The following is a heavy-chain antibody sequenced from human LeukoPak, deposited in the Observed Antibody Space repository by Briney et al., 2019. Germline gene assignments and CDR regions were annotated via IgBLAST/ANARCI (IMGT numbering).Heavy chain of an antibody. V-gene: IGHV1-69*13. D-gene: IGHD1-26*01. CDR1: GGTFSSYA. CDR3: AFSSYYLQGNYYYMDV. J-gene: IGHJ6*03. CDR2: VIPIFGTA. Sequence: SVKVSCKASGGTFSSYAISWVRQAPGQGLEWMGGVIPIFGTANYAQKFQGRVTITADESTSTAYMELSSLRSEDTAVYYCAFSSYYLQGNYYYMDVWGKGTTVTVSS.